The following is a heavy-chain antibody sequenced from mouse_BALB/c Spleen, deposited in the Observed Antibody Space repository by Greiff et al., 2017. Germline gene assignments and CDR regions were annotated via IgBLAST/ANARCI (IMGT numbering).Heavy chain of an antibody. V-gene: IGHV5-12-1*01. D-gene: IGHD1-2*01. CDR2: ISSGGGST. CDR1: GFAFSSYD. CDR3: ARQTTATDY. J-gene: IGHJ2*01. Sequence: EVKLMESGGGLVKPGGSLKLSCAASGFAFSSYDMSWVRQTPEKRLEWVAYISSGGGSTYYPDTVKGRFTISRDNAKNTLYLQMSSLKSEDTAMYYCARQTTATDYWGQGTTLTVSS.